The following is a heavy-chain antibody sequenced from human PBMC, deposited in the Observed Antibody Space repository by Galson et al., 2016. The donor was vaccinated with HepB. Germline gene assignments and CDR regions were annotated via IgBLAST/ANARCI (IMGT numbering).Heavy chain of an antibody. J-gene: IGHJ4*02. Sequence: SLRLSCAVSGLKFSTYWMTWVHQAPGKGLEWVATINPDGNEKAYVDSVKGRFTMSRDNAKDSLPLQMNSLRAEDTGVYYCVTLQGYWGQGTLVTVSS. D-gene: IGHD1-1*01. CDR2: INPDGNEK. V-gene: IGHV3-7*03. CDR3: VTLQGY. CDR1: GLKFSTYW.